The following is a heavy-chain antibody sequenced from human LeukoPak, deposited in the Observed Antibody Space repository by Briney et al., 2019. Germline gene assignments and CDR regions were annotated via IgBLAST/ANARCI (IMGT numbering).Heavy chain of an antibody. D-gene: IGHD6-19*01. J-gene: IGHJ3*02. CDR1: GFTFSSYS. Sequence: GGSLRLSCAASGFTFSSYSMNWVRQAPGKGLEWVSSISSSSSYIYYADSVKGRFTISRDNAKNSLYLQMNSLRAEDTAVYYCARVVAVAGNSLFAFDIWGQGTMVTVSS. V-gene: IGHV3-21*01. CDR2: ISSSSSYI. CDR3: ARVVAVAGNSLFAFDI.